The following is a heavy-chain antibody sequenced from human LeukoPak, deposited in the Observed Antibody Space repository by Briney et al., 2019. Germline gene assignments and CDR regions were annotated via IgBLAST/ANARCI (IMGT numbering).Heavy chain of an antibody. CDR2: ISSSGSTI. CDR3: ARMDGEVGGQDPFDY. CDR1: GFTFSDYY. V-gene: IGHV3-11*01. J-gene: IGHJ4*02. Sequence: GGSLRLSCAASGFTFSDYYMSCIRQAPGKGLEWISYISSSGSTIYYADSVKGRFTISRDNAKNPLYLQMNSLRAEDTAVYYCARMDGEVGGQDPFDYWGQGTLVTVSS. D-gene: IGHD3-16*01.